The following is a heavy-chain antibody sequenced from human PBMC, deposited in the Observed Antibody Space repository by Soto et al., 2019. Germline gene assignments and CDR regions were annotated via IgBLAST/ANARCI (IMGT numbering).Heavy chain of an antibody. CDR2: ISGISVDT. V-gene: IGHV3-11*05. CDR1: GFTFSDDY. J-gene: IGHJ4*02. CDR3: SRDPRRLDF. D-gene: IGHD1-1*01. Sequence: QVQRVESGGSLVKPGGSLRLSCGASGFTFSDDYMSWIRQAPGKGLESLAYISGISVDTKYADSVEGRFTISRDNARNSLYLQMNSLTAEDTAIYFCSRDPRRLDFWGQGTLVTVSS.